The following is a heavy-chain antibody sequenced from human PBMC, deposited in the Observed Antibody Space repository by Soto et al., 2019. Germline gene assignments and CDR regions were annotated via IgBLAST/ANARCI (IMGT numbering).Heavy chain of an antibody. D-gene: IGHD3-16*02. CDR2: MNPNSGNT. CDR3: ASSAEHASRRYHYY. V-gene: IGHV1-8*01. Sequence: QVQLVQSGAEVKKPGASVKVSCKASGYTFTSYDINWVRQATGQGLEWMGWMNPNSGNTGYAQKFQGRVTMTRNTYIPTPYLELSSLTSADTAVYYCASSAEHASRRYHYYSGQGTLVTVSS. CDR1: GYTFTSYD. J-gene: IGHJ4*02.